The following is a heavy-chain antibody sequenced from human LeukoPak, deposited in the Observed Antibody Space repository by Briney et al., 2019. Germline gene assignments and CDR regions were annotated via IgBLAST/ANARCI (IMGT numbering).Heavy chain of an antibody. D-gene: IGHD3/OR15-3a*01. CDR2: IYHSGST. CDR1: GGSISSSSYY. J-gene: IGHJ6*03. Sequence: PSETLSLTCTVSGGSISSSSYYWGWIRQPPGKGLEWIGSIYHSGSTYYNPSLKSRVTISVDTSKNQFSLKLSSVTAADTAVYYCTLWTNYYYYMDVWGKGTTVTVSS. CDR3: TLWTNYYYYMDV. V-gene: IGHV4-39*07.